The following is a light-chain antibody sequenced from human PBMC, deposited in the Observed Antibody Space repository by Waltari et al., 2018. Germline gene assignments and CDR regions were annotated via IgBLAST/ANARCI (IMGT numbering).Light chain of an antibody. CDR3: YSTIDIEKERSEV. V-gene: IGLV3-10*01. CDR2: QDS. Sequence: SYELTQPPSVSVSPGQTATITCSGDALPEKFAYWYQQKSGQAPVLVIYQDSKRPSGIPERCSGSSSGTMATLTISGAQVEDGGDYYCYSTIDIEKERSEVFGGGTKLTVL. CDR1: ALPEKF. J-gene: IGLJ3*02.